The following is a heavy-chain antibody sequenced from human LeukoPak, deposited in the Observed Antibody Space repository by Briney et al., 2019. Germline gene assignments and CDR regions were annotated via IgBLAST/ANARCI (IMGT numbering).Heavy chain of an antibody. J-gene: IGHJ4*02. CDR2: INPNSGGT. Sequence: GASVKVSCKASGYTFTGYYMHWVRQAPGQGLEWMGWINPNSGGTNYAQKFQGRVTMTRDTSISTAYMELSRLRSDDTAVYYCARDTEIQLRYYFDYWGQGTLVTVSS. D-gene: IGHD5-18*01. V-gene: IGHV1-2*02. CDR3: ARDTEIQLRYYFDY. CDR1: GYTFTGYY.